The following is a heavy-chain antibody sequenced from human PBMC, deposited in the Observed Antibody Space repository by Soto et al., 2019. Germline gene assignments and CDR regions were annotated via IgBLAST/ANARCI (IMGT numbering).Heavy chain of an antibody. CDR2: IYYSGST. CDR1: GGSISSSSYY. CDR3: ARSSRIRYFSEPYFDY. Sequence: SETLSLTCTVSGGSISSSSYYWGWIRQPPGKGLEWIGSIYYSGSTYYNPSLKSRVTISVDTSKNQFSPKLSSVTAADTAVYYCARSSRIRYFSEPYFDYWGQGTLVTVSS. J-gene: IGHJ4*02. D-gene: IGHD3-9*01. V-gene: IGHV4-39*01.